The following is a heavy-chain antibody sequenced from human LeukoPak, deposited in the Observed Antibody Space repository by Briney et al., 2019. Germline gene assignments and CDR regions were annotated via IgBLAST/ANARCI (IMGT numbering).Heavy chain of an antibody. V-gene: IGHV4-38-2*02. J-gene: IGHJ4*02. D-gene: IGHD3-3*01. Sequence: SETLSLTCTVSGYSISSGYYWGWIRQPPGKGLEWIGSIYHSGSTYYNPSLKSRVTISVDTSKNQFSLKLSSVTAADTAVYYCARDREGSTYYDFWSGYFPWGQGTLVTVSS. CDR2: IYHSGST. CDR1: GYSISSGYY. CDR3: ARDREGSTYYDFWSGYFP.